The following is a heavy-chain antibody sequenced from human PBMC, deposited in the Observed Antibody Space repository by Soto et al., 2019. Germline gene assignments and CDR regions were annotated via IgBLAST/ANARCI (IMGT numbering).Heavy chain of an antibody. Sequence: QITLKESGPTLVKPTKTLTLTCTFSGFSLSTSGVGVGWIRQPPGKALEWLALIYWDDDKRYSPSLTSRLTTTKDTSKNQVVLTMTIMDPADTATYYCAHVLVLVANYGMDVWGQGTTVTVSS. D-gene: IGHD2-15*01. CDR1: GFSLSTSGVG. J-gene: IGHJ6*02. CDR3: AHVLVLVANYGMDV. CDR2: IYWDDDK. V-gene: IGHV2-5*02.